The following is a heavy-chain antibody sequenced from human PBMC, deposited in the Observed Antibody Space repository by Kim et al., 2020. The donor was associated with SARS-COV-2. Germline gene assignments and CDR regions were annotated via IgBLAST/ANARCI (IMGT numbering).Heavy chain of an antibody. V-gene: IGHV4-39*01. D-gene: IGHD6-6*01. CDR2: IYYSGST. CDR3: ARHVPIAARPTPDAFDI. Sequence: SETLSLTCTVSGGSISSSSYYWGWIRQPPGKGLEWIGSIYYSGSTYYNPSLKSRVTISVDTSKNQFSLKLSSVTAADTAVYYCARHVPIAARPTPDAFDIWGQGTMVTVSS. CDR1: GGSISSSSYY. J-gene: IGHJ3*02.